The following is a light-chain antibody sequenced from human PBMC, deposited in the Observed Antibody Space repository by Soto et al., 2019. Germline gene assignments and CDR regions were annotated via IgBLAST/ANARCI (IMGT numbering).Light chain of an antibody. CDR1: QSLLHSNGYNY. J-gene: IGKJ1*01. CDR3: MQALQTPRT. Sequence: DIVMTQSPLSLPVTPGEPASISCRSSQSLLHSNGYNYLDWYLQNPGQSPQLLIYLGSNRACGVPDRFSGSGSGTDFTLKISRVEAEDVGVYCCMQALQTPRTFGEGTKVEIK. CDR2: LGS. V-gene: IGKV2-28*01.